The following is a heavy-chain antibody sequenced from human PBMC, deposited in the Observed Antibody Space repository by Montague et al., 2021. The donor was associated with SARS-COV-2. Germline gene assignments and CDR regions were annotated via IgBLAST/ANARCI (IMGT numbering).Heavy chain of an antibody. CDR3: AHRPSIAAAGTFRFDP. CDR1: GFSLSTSGVG. J-gene: IGHJ5*02. V-gene: IGHV2-5*02. CDR2: IYWDDDK. D-gene: IGHD6-13*01. Sequence: PALVKPTQTLTLACTFSGFSLSTSGVGVGWIRQPPGKALEWLALIYWDDDKRYSPSLKSRLTITKDNSKNQVVLTMTNMDPVDTATYYCAHRPSIAAAGTFRFDPWGQGTLVTVSS.